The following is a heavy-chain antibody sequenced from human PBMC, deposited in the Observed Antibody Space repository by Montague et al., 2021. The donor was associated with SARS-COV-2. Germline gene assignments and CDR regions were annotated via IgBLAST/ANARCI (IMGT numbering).Heavy chain of an antibody. CDR1: GYSISSGYF. CDR2: IYHAEYI. CDR3: ARAPCVGDCNSLAIWFDP. V-gene: IGHV4-38-2*02. J-gene: IGHJ5*02. D-gene: IGHD2-21*02. Sequence: SETLSLTCTVFGYSISSGYFWAWLRQPPGKGLEWIGSIYHAEYIHYNPSLKSRVSISIDTSRNQISLRVTDVAAADTAVYYCARAPCVGDCNSLAIWFDPWGQGTLVSVSS.